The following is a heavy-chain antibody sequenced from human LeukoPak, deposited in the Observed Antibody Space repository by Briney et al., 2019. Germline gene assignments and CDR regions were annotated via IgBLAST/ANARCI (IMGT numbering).Heavy chain of an antibody. CDR2: IYTSGST. J-gene: IGHJ4*02. Sequence: SETLSLTCTVSGGSISSGSYYWSWIRQPAGKGLEWIGRIYTSGSTNYNPSLKSRVTISVDTSKNQFSLKLSSVTAADTAVYYCARDVVTGEDYDFWSGYYWDYWGQGTLVTVSS. D-gene: IGHD3-3*01. CDR1: GGSISSGSYY. V-gene: IGHV4-61*02. CDR3: ARDVVTGEDYDFWSGYYWDY.